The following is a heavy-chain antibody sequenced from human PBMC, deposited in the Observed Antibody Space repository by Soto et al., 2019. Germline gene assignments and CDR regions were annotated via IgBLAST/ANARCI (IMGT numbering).Heavy chain of an antibody. J-gene: IGHJ6*02. CDR2: INPNSGGT. Sequence: ASVKVSCKASGYTFTGYCMHWVRQAPGQGLEWMGWINPNSGGTNYAQKFQGWVTMTRDTSISTAYMELSRLRSDDTAVYYCARDLSDSSGYYYYYGMDVWGQGTTVTVSS. V-gene: IGHV1-2*04. CDR3: ARDLSDSSGYYYYYGMDV. CDR1: GYTFTGYC. D-gene: IGHD3-22*01.